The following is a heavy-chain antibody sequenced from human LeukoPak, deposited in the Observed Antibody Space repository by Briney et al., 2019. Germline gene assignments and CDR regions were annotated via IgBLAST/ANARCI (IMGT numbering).Heavy chain of an antibody. D-gene: IGHD3-10*01. CDR1: GGSISSGGYS. J-gene: IGHJ4*02. Sequence: SETLSLTCAVSGGSISSGGYSWSWIRQPPGKGRGGIGYIYHSGSTYYNPSLKSRVTISVDRSKNQFSLKLSSVTAADTAVYYCARYYYGSGSYFDYWGQGTLVTVSS. CDR3: ARYYYGSGSYFDY. V-gene: IGHV4-30-2*01. CDR2: IYHSGST.